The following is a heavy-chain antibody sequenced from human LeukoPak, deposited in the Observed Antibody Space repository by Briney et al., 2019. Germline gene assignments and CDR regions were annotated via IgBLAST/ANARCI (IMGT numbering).Heavy chain of an antibody. CDR1: GSTFSSYA. CDR3: AKFKGHYGDSEYYFDY. V-gene: IGHV3-48*02. D-gene: IGHD3-10*01. Sequence: GGSLRLSCAASGSTFSSYAMSWVRQAPGKGLEWVSYISSGGSTKYYADSVKGRFSISRDNAKNSLYLQMNSLRDEDTAVYYCAKFKGHYGDSEYYFDYWGQGTLVTVSS. CDR2: ISSGGSTK. J-gene: IGHJ4*02.